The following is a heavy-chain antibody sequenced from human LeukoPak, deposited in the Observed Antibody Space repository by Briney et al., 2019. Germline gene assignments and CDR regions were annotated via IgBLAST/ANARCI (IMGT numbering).Heavy chain of an antibody. V-gene: IGHV3-48*03. CDR1: GFTFSSYE. Sequence: GGSLRLSCAASGFTFSSYEMNWVRQAPGKGLEWVSYISSSGSTIYYADSVKGRFTISRDNAKNSLYLQMNSLRAEDTAVYYCARSRGTVVVITGFDYWGKGTLVTVSS. CDR2: ISSSGSTI. CDR3: ARSRGTVVVITGFDY. J-gene: IGHJ4*02. D-gene: IGHD3-22*01.